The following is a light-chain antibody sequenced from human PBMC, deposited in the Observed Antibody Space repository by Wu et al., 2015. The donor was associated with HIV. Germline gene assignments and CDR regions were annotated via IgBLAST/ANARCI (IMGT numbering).Light chain of an antibody. CDR3: QQSYNLPPRT. CDR2: GTS. Sequence: DIQMTQSPPSLSASVGDRVTITCRASQTIHNYLNWYQQKPGKAPKLLMYGTSTLQSGVPSRFSGSGSGTDFTLIISSLQPEDSATYYCQQSYNLPPRTFGQGTKVEFK. J-gene: IGKJ1*01. CDR1: QTIHNY. V-gene: IGKV1-39*01.